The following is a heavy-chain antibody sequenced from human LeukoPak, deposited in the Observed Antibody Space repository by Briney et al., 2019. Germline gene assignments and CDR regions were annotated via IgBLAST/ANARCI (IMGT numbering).Heavy chain of an antibody. Sequence: ASVKVSCKASGYTFTGYLIHWVRQAPGQGLEWMGWINPNSGATYYAQKIQGRVTMARDSSISTAYVELSRLKSGDTAVYYCARGRSNTSWFGWFDPWGQGTRVTVSS. J-gene: IGHJ5*02. V-gene: IGHV1-2*02. CDR2: INPNSGAT. CDR1: GYTFTGYL. D-gene: IGHD3-10*01. CDR3: ARGRSNTSWFGWFDP.